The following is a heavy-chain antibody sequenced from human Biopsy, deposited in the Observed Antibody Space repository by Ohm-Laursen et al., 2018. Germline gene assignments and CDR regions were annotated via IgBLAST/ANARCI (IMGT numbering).Heavy chain of an antibody. V-gene: IGHV4-39*01. CDR1: GGSISNNNYY. Sequence: TPSLTCTVSGGSISNNNYYWGWIRQPPGKGLEWIGSIFYRGSTHYKPSLKSRVNISVDTSKNQFSLKLNSVTAADTAVYYCARDYDTSGYYYVSWGQGTLVTVSS. CDR2: IFYRGST. D-gene: IGHD3-22*01. CDR3: ARDYDTSGYYYVS. J-gene: IGHJ5*02.